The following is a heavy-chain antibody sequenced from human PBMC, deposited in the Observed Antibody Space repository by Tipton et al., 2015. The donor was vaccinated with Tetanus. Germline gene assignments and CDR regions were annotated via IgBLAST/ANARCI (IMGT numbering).Heavy chain of an antibody. CDR1: GFTFSSYG. V-gene: IGHV3-30*03. CDR3: ARPKYGYKLLGAFDL. CDR2: ISYDGINK. J-gene: IGHJ3*01. Sequence: QLVQSGGGVVQPGRSLRLSCAASGFTFSSYGIHWVRQAPGKGLEWVAVISYDGINKYYADSVKGRFTISKDNSKNTVYLQLNSLRAEDTAMYLCARPKYGYKLLGAFDLWGQGTMISVSS. D-gene: IGHD5-24*01.